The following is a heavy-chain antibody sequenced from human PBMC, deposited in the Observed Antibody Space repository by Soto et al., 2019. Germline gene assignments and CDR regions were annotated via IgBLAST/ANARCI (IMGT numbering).Heavy chain of an antibody. CDR2: IYYSGNT. V-gene: IGHV4-39*01. D-gene: IGHD3-22*01. J-gene: IGHJ4*02. Sequence: QLQLQESGPGLVKPSETLSLTCTVSGGSISTSSYYWGWIRQPPGKGLEWIGSIYYSGNTYYNPCLKSRVTISVDTSKNQFSLKMRSVTAADTAVYYCARDYDSSGDYWGQGTLVTVSS. CDR3: ARDYDSSGDY. CDR1: GGSISTSSYY.